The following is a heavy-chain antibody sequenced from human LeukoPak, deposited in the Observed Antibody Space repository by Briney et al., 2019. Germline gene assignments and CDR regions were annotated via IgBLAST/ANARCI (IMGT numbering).Heavy chain of an antibody. CDR3: ARYSYGYFLFDY. CDR1: GGSFSSYY. Sequence: SETLSLTCAVYGGSFSSYYWGWIRQPPGKGLEWIGSIYYSGSTYYNPSLKSRVTISVDTSKNQFSLKLSSVTAADTAVYYCARYSYGYFLFDYWGQGTLVTVSS. D-gene: IGHD5-18*01. V-gene: IGHV4-39*07. J-gene: IGHJ4*02. CDR2: IYYSGST.